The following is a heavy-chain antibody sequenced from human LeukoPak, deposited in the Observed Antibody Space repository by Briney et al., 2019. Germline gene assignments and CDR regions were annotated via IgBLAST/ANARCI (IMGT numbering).Heavy chain of an antibody. V-gene: IGHV1-8*01. CDR3: ARVHARPGLWFGKLLYGGYYFDY. CDR2: MNPNSGNT. CDR1: GYTFTSYD. Sequence: ASVKVSCKASGYTFTSYDINWVRQAPGQGLEWMGWMNPNSGNTGYAQKFQGRVTMTRNTSISTAYMELSSLRSEDTAVYYCARVHARPGLWFGKLLYGGYYFDYWGQGTLVTVSS. J-gene: IGHJ4*02. D-gene: IGHD3-10*01.